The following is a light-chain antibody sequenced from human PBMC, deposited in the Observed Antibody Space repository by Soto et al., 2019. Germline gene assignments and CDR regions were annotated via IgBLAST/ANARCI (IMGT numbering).Light chain of an antibody. CDR2: AAS. V-gene: IGKV1-39*01. CDR3: QQSYSTTWT. Sequence: PMTQSPSSLSSSVGVRVTVTCGASQGISTYLNWYQQKPGKAPKLLIYAASSLQSGVPSRFSGSVSETDFTLTISSLQHEDFATYSCQQSYSTTWTFGPGTKVDIK. J-gene: IGKJ1*01. CDR1: QGISTY.